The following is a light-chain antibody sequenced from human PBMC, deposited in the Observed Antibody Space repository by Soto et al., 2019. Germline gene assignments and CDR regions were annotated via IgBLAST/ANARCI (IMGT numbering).Light chain of an antibody. CDR3: QQYNSYSGYT. Sequence: DIQMTQSPSTLSASVGDRVTITCRASQSISSWLAWYQQKPGKAPKLLIYDASSLESGVPSRFSGSGSGTEFTLTIISLQTDDFATYYSQQYNSYSGYTFGQGTKLEIK. V-gene: IGKV1-5*01. CDR2: DAS. J-gene: IGKJ2*01. CDR1: QSISSW.